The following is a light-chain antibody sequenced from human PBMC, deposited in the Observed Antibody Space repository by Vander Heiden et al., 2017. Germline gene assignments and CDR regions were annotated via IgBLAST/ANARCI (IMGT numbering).Light chain of an antibody. CDR2: DAS. V-gene: IGKV3-11*01. J-gene: IGKJ4*01. Sequence: PSTLPLSPGERATLSCRASQGVSSYLAWYQQKPGQAPRLLIYDASNRATGIPARFSGSGSGTDFTLTISSLEPEDFAVYYCQQRSNWPLTFGGGTKVEIK. CDR1: QGVSSY. CDR3: QQRSNWPLT.